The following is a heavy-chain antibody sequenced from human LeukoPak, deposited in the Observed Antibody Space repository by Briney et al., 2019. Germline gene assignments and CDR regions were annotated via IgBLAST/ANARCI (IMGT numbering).Heavy chain of an antibody. CDR3: AREAGEERIVVVPAAMSWFDP. CDR2: IIPILGIA. CDR1: GGTFSSYA. Sequence: ASVKVSCKASGGTFSSYAISWVRQAPGQGLEWMGRIIPILGIANYAQKFQGRVTITADKSTSTAYMELSSLRSEDTAVYYCAREAGEERIVVVPAAMSWFDPWGQGTLVTVSS. D-gene: IGHD2-2*01. J-gene: IGHJ5*02. V-gene: IGHV1-69*04.